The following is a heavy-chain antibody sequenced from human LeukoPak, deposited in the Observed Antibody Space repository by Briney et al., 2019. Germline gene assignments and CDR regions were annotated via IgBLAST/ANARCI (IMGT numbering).Heavy chain of an antibody. V-gene: IGHV4-31*03. D-gene: IGHD2-8*01. CDR2: IYYREST. CDR1: GGSLNSGGYY. J-gene: IGHJ1*01. CDR3: ARESYAISGHRYFQD. Sequence: PSETLSLTCTVSGGSLNSGGYYWSWIRQHPGKGLEWIGYIYYRESTYYNPSLESRVTISTDTSRNQFSLTLSSVTAADTAVYYCARESYAISGHRYFQDWGQGTLVTVSS.